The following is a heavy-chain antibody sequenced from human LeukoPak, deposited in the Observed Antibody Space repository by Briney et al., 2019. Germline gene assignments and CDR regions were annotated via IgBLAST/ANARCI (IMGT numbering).Heavy chain of an antibody. Sequence: PGGPLRLSCAASGFTFSSYAMSWVRQAPGKGLEWLSHISSGGSTIFYADSVRGRFTISRDNAKNSLFLQMNSLRAGDTAIYYCARGIGDYWGQGTLVSVSS. J-gene: IGHJ4*02. CDR3: ARGIGDY. V-gene: IGHV3-48*03. CDR1: GFTFSSYA. CDR2: ISSGGSTI.